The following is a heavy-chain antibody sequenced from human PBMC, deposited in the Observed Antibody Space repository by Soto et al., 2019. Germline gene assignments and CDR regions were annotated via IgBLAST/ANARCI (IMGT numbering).Heavy chain of an antibody. CDR3: ARAPIVVVTAAIDYYYMDV. D-gene: IGHD2-2*01. V-gene: IGHV1-18*01. J-gene: IGHJ6*03. CDR1: GYTFTSYG. Sequence: QVQLVQSGAEVKKPGASVKVSCKASGYTFTSYGISWVRQAPGQGLEWMGWISAYNGNTNYAQKLQGRVTMTTDTYTSTAYMELRSLRSDDTAVYYCARAPIVVVTAAIDYYYMDVWGKGTTVTVSS. CDR2: ISAYNGNT.